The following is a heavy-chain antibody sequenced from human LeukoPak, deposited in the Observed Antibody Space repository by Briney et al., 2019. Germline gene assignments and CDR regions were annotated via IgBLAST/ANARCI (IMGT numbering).Heavy chain of an antibody. CDR1: GFTFSSYG. V-gene: IGHV3-33*01. CDR2: IWYDGSNK. Sequence: GRSLRRSCAASGFTFSSYGMDWVRQAPGKGLEWVAVIWYDGSNKYYAVSVKGRFTISRDNSKNTLYLQMNSLRAEDTAVYYCARELPEMATTFGDYWGQGTLVTVSS. J-gene: IGHJ4*02. CDR3: ARELPEMATTFGDY. D-gene: IGHD5-24*01.